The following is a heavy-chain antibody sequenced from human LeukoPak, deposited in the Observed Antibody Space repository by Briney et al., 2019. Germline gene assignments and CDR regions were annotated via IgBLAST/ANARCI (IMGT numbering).Heavy chain of an antibody. J-gene: IGHJ4*02. CDR1: GGSISSSNW. Sequence: PSETLSLTCAVSGGSISSSNWWSWVRQPPGKGLEWIGEIYHSGSTNYNPSLKSRVTISVDTAKNQFSLKLSSVTAADTAVYYCASRKAATTFDYWGQGTLVTVSS. CDR3: ASRKAATTFDY. D-gene: IGHD1-1*01. CDR2: IYHSGST. V-gene: IGHV4-4*02.